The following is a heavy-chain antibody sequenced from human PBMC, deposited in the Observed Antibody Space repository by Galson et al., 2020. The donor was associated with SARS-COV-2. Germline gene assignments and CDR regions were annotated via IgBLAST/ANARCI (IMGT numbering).Heavy chain of an antibody. Sequence: GESLKISCAASQFSFSDYWMSWFRQAPGKGLEWVANIKQDSGEKYYVDSVKGRFTISRDNAKKSVYLQMNDLKVEDTAVYYCARDMDYIPQAGCYGMDVWGQETTVTVSS. CDR3: ARDMDYIPQAGCYGMDV. D-gene: IGHD2-2*02. J-gene: IGHJ6*02. V-gene: IGHV3-7*01. CDR1: QFSFSDYW. CDR2: IKQDSGEK.